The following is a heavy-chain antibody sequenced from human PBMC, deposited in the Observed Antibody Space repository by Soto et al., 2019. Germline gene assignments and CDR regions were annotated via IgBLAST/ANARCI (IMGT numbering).Heavy chain of an antibody. CDR1: GYTFTSYG. V-gene: IGHV1-18*01. D-gene: IGHD1-1*01. CDR2: ISAHNGNT. J-gene: IGHJ4*02. Sequence: QVHLVQSGAEVKKPGASVKVSCKASGYTFTSYGITWVRQAPGQGLEWMGWISAHNGNTAHAQKLQGRVIVTRDTSRSTAYMELRSLRSDATAVYYCARGRYGDYWGQGAVVTVSS. CDR3: ARGRYGDY.